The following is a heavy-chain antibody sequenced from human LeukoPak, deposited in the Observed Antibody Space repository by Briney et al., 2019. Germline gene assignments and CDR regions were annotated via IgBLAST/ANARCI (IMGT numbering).Heavy chain of an antibody. Sequence: SETLSLTCAVYGWSFRGYYWSWIRQPPGKGLEWVGEINHSGSTNYNPSLKSGVIISVDTSKKQFSLKLSSVTAADKPAYYCWRGRPIAGAVLNLDYWGKGTLVTV. CDR1: GWSFRGYY. CDR2: INHSGST. J-gene: IGHJ4*02. V-gene: IGHV4-34*01. D-gene: IGHD6-13*01. CDR3: WRGRPIAGAVLNLDY.